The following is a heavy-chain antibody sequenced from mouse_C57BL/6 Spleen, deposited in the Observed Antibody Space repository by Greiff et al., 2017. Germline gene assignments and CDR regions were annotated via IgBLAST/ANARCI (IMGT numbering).Heavy chain of an antibody. J-gene: IGHJ1*03. D-gene: IGHD1-1*01. CDR1: GYAFTNYL. CDR2: LNPGSGGT. Sequence: VQLQQSGAELVRPGTSVKVSCKASGYAFTNYLIAWVKQRPGQGLEWIGVLNPGSGGTNYNEKFKGKATLTADKSSSTAYMQLSSLTSEDSAVYFCARSHYYGSSRWYFDVWGTGTTVTVSS. CDR3: ARSHYYGSSRWYFDV. V-gene: IGHV1-54*01.